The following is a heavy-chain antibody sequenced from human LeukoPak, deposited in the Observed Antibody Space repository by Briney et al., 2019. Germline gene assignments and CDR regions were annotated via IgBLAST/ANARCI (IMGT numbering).Heavy chain of an antibody. D-gene: IGHD1-1*01. Sequence: SETPSLPFPGYGGPLKCYYWSWVRPPPGKGLEWIGEIEHSRSTNYNPPLKSRVTISVDTSKNQFSLKLSSVAAADTAVYYCARSRERGYYYFFYMDGWGKGTTVTVAS. CDR3: ARSRERGYYYFFYMDG. J-gene: IGHJ6*03. CDR1: GGPLKCYY. V-gene: IGHV4-34*01. CDR2: IEHSRST.